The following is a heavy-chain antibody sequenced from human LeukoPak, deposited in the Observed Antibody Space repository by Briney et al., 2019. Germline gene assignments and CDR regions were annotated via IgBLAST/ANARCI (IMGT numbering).Heavy chain of an antibody. J-gene: IGHJ4*02. CDR1: GGSISSSSYY. CDR2: IYYSGST. CDR3: ASPGDIVVVPAAIRFDY. V-gene: IGHV4-39*07. Sequence: SGTLSLTCTVSGGSISSSSYYWGWIRQPPGKGLEWIGSIYYSGSTYYNPSLKSRVTISVDTSKNQFSLKLSSVTAADTAVYYCASPGDIVVVPAAIRFDYWGQGTLVTVSS. D-gene: IGHD2-2*02.